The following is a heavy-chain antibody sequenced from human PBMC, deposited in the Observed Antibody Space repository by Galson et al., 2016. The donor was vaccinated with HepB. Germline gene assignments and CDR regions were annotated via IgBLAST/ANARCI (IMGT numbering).Heavy chain of an antibody. V-gene: IGHV2-5*02. CDR1: GFSLSTSGVA. J-gene: IGHJ5*02. Sequence: PALVKPTQTLTLTCTFSGFSLSTSGVAVTWIRQPPGKALEWLALIYWDDDKRYSPSLKSRLTITKDTSKNQVVLTMTNMDPEDTATYYCARSEPTNKIFGLVIQWGNGLDPWGQGILVTVSS. CDR2: IYWDDDK. D-gene: IGHD3-3*01. CDR3: ARSEPTNKIFGLVIQWGNGLDP.